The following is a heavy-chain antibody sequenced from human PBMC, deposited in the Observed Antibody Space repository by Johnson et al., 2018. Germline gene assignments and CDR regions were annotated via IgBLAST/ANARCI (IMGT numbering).Heavy chain of an antibody. J-gene: IGHJ3*02. CDR3: ARRCGGDGYAGFRALDI. Sequence: VQLVESGGGLVQPGGSLRLSCAASGFTVSSNYMSWVRQAPGKGLEWVSVIYSGGSTYYADSVKGRFTISRDNSKNTLYLQMNSLRAEDTAVCYCARRCGGDGYAGFRALDIWGQGTMVTVSS. D-gene: IGHD2-21*02. CDR2: IYSGGST. CDR1: GFTVSSNY. V-gene: IGHV3-66*02.